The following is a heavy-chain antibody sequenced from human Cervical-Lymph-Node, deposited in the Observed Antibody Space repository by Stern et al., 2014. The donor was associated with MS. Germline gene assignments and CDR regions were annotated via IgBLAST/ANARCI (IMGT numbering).Heavy chain of an antibody. CDR2: ISSSSSPI. D-gene: IGHD4-17*01. Sequence: VQLVQSGGGLVQPGGSLRLSCAASGFTFSSYSMNWVRQAPGKGLEWVSYISSSSSPISYADSVKGRFPISRDNAKNSLYLQMNSLRAEDTAVYYCARDRVTVPSSSYHGVDVWGQGTTVTVSS. CDR3: ARDRVTVPSSSYHGVDV. CDR1: GFTFSSYS. J-gene: IGHJ6*02. V-gene: IGHV3-48*01.